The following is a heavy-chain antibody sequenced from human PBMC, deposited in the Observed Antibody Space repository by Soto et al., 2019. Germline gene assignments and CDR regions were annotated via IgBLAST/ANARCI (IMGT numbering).Heavy chain of an antibody. V-gene: IGHV1-69*04. CDR2: IIPIFGIA. D-gene: IGHD5-12*01. CDR1: GYTFTSYY. J-gene: IGHJ4*02. CDR3: VRVVAIPGYPDN. Sequence: SVKVFCKASGYTFTSYYIHWVRQAPGHGLEWIGRIIPIFGIASYAQKFQGRVTITADKFTNTVYMELSSLRSDDTAVYYCVRVVAIPGYPDNWGQGTLVTVSS.